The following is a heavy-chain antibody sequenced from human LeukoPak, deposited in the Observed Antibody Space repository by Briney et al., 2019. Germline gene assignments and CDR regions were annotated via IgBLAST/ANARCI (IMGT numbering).Heavy chain of an antibody. CDR3: AREGYGKIDY. CDR2: IYSGGST. Sequence: PGGSLRLSCAASGFTFSSYGMHWVRQAPGKGLEWVSVIYSGGSTYYADSVKGRFTISRDNSKNTLYLQMNSLRAEDTAVYYCAREGYGKIDYWGQGTLVTVSS. V-gene: IGHV3-66*01. J-gene: IGHJ4*02. D-gene: IGHD5-18*01. CDR1: GFTFSSYG.